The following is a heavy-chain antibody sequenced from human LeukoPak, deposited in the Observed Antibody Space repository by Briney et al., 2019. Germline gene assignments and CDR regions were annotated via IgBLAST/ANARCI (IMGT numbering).Heavy chain of an antibody. V-gene: IGHV3-74*01. Sequence: PSGGSVRLSCAASGFTFSVYWMHWVRQAPGKGLVWVSRIKSDGSTTTYADSVKGRFTISRDNAKNTLYLQMNSLRAEDTAVYYCASGSIAAAGTVYWGQGTLVTVSS. CDR2: IKSDGSTT. J-gene: IGHJ4*02. CDR3: ASGSIAAAGTVY. CDR1: GFTFSVYW. D-gene: IGHD6-13*01.